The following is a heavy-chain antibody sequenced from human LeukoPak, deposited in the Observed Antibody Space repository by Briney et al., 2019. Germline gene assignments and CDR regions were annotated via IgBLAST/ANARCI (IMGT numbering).Heavy chain of an antibody. CDR3: ARAAGNPKQQLANFDY. CDR2: IYSGGST. J-gene: IGHJ4*02. Sequence: GGSLRLSCAASGFTVSSNYMSWVRQAPGKGLEWVSVIYSGGSTYCADSVKGRFTISRDNSKNALYLQMNSLRAEDTAVYYCARAAGNPKQQLANFDYWGQGTLVTVSS. CDR1: GFTVSSNY. V-gene: IGHV3-66*01. D-gene: IGHD6-13*01.